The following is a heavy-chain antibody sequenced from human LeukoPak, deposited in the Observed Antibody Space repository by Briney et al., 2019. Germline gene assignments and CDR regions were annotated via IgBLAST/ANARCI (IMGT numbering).Heavy chain of an antibody. D-gene: IGHD4-17*01. Sequence: PSETLSLTCTVSGGSISSSSYYWGWIRQPPGKGLEWIGSIYYSGSTYYNPSLKSRVTISVDTSKNQFSLKLSSVTAADTAVYYCARVYGDYDIDYWGQGTLVTVSS. V-gene: IGHV4-39*07. CDR3: ARVYGDYDIDY. CDR1: GGSISSSSYY. CDR2: IYYSGST. J-gene: IGHJ4*02.